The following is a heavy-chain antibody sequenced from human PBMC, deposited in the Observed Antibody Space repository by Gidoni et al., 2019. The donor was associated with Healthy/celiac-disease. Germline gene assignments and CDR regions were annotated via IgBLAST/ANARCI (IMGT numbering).Heavy chain of an antibody. Sequence: EWIGYIYYSGSTYYNPSLKSRVTISVDTSKNQFSLKLSSVTAADTAVYYCARDPSYGSGSYYNWGGFDYWGQGTLVTVSS. D-gene: IGHD3-10*01. V-gene: IGHV4-30-4*01. CDR3: ARDPSYGSGSYYNWGGFDY. CDR2: IYYSGST. J-gene: IGHJ4*02.